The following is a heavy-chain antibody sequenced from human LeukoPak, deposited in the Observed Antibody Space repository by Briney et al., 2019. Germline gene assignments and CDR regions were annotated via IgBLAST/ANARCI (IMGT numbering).Heavy chain of an antibody. J-gene: IGHJ6*03. Sequence: SETLSLTCTVSGGSISSSSDYWVWIRHPPGKGLEWVGNFYNSGSTYYNPSLKSRVTISVDTSKNQFSLKLSSVTAADTAVYYCARHLREVRGVITLYYYYYMDVWGKGTTVTVSS. V-gene: IGHV4-39*01. D-gene: IGHD3-10*01. CDR1: GGSISSSSDY. CDR2: FYNSGST. CDR3: ARHLREVRGVITLYYYYYMDV.